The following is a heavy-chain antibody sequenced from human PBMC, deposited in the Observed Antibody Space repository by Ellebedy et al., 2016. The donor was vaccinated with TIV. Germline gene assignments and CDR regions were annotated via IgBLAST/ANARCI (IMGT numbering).Heavy chain of an antibody. D-gene: IGHD5-24*01. V-gene: IGHV4-59*01. CDR2: IYYSGST. CDR3: ARGGGRWLQYFDY. CDR1: GFTFDDYA. J-gene: IGHJ4*02. Sequence: ESLKISCAASGFTFDDYAMHWVRQPPGKGLEWIGYIYYSGSTNYNPSLKSRVTISVDTSKNQFSLKLSSVTAADTAVYYCARGGGRWLQYFDYWGQGTLVTVSS.